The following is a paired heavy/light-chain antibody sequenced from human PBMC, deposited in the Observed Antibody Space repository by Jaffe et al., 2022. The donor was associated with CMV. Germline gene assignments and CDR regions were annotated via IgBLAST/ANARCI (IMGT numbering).Light chain of an antibody. J-gene: IGKJ4*01. V-gene: IGKV3-20*01. Sequence: EIVLTQSPGTLSLSPGERATLSCRASQSVTSSHLAWYQQKPGQAPSLLIYGASSRATGIPDRFSGSGSGTEFTLTISRLEPEDLAVYYCQQYGTTPFTFGGGTKMEIK. CDR3: QQYGTTPFT. CDR2: GAS. CDR1: QSVTSSH.
Heavy chain of an antibody. V-gene: IGHV3-48*03. CDR3: ARDRMQLWVGGGYMDV. J-gene: IGHJ6*03. CDR1: GFTFSSYD. Sequence: EVQLVESGGGLVQPGGSLRLSCAASGFTFSSYDMTWVRQAPGKGLEWVSYISSTGSTMFYADSVKGRFTISRDNAKNSLYLQMNSLRAEDTAVYYCARDRMQLWVGGGYMDVWGKGTTVTVSS. CDR2: ISSTGSTM. D-gene: IGHD5-18*01.